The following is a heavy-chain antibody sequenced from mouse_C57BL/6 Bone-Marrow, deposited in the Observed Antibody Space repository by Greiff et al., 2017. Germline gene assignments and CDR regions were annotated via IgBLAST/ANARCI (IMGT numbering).Heavy chain of an antibody. CDR1: GYTFTSYT. CDR3: ARLVIYYYGSSWGDFDY. Sequence: VQLQQSGAELARPGASVKMSCKASGYTFTSYTMHWVKQRPGQGLEWIGYINPSSGYTKYNQKFKDKATLTADKSSSTAYMQLSSLTSADSAVYYCARLVIYYYGSSWGDFDYWGQGTTLTVSS. V-gene: IGHV1-4*01. CDR2: INPSSGYT. D-gene: IGHD1-1*01. J-gene: IGHJ2*01.